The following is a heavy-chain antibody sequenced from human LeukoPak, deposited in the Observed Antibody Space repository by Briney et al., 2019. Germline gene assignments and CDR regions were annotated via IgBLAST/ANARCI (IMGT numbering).Heavy chain of an antibody. CDR2: IIPIFGTA. D-gene: IGHD3-22*01. J-gene: IGHJ5*02. CDR1: GGTFSSYA. V-gene: IGHV1-69*13. Sequence: SVKVSCKASGGTFSSYAISWVRQAPGQGLEWMGGIIPIFGTANYAQKFQGRVTITADESTSTAYMELSSLRSEDTAVYYCARTGPHYYDSSGFFPWGQGTLVTVSS. CDR3: ARTGPHYYDSSGFFP.